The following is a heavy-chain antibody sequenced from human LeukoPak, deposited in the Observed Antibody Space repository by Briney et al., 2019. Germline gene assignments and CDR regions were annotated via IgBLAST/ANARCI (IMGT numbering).Heavy chain of an antibody. CDR2: FDPEDGET. J-gene: IGHJ5*02. CDR3: ATGVGYCSSTSCYFWFDP. CDR1: GYTLTELS. D-gene: IGHD2-2*01. Sequence: ASVKVSCKVSGYTLTELSMHWVRQAPGKGLEWMGGFDPEDGETIYAQKFQGRVTMTEDTSTDTAYMELSSLRSEDTAVYYCATGVGYCSSTSCYFWFDPWGQGTLVTVSS. V-gene: IGHV1-24*01.